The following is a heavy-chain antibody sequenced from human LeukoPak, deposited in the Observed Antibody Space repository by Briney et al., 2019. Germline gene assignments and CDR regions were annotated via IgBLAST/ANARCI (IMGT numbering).Heavy chain of an antibody. Sequence: PSETLSLTCTVSGGSISSYYWSWIRQPPGKGLEWIGYIYYSGSTNYNPSLKSRVTISADTSKNQFSLKLSSVTAADTAVYYCARALKPFYYDFWSGAFDIWGQGTMVTVSS. V-gene: IGHV4-59*01. CDR2: IYYSGST. J-gene: IGHJ3*02. CDR3: ARALKPFYYDFWSGAFDI. CDR1: GGSISSYY. D-gene: IGHD3-3*01.